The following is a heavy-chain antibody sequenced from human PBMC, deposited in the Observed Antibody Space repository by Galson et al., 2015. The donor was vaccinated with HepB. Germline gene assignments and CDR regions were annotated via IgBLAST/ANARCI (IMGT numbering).Heavy chain of an antibody. Sequence: TLSLTCTVSGGSISSGGYYWTWIRQPPGKGLEWIGYIYYSGSNYYNPSLKSRVTISVATSTNQFSLKLSSVTAADTAVYYCARVVAVPAAIDYYYYMDVWGKGTTVTVSS. CDR3: ARVVAVPAAIDYYYYMDV. CDR1: GGSISSGGYY. D-gene: IGHD2-2*02. V-gene: IGHV4-31*03. J-gene: IGHJ6*03. CDR2: IYYSGSN.